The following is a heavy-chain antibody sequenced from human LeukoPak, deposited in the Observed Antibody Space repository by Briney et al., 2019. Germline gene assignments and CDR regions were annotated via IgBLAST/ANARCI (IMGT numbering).Heavy chain of an antibody. CDR3: AKERYYYDSSGYYRYFDY. CDR2: INPSGGST. CDR1: GYTFTSYY. V-gene: IGHV1-46*01. D-gene: IGHD3-22*01. J-gene: IGHJ4*02. Sequence: ASVKVSCKASGYTFTSYYMHWVRQAPGQGLEWMGTINPSGGSTSYAQKFQGRVTMTRDTSTSTVYMELSSLRAEDTALYYCAKERYYYDSSGYYRYFDYWGQGTLVTVSS.